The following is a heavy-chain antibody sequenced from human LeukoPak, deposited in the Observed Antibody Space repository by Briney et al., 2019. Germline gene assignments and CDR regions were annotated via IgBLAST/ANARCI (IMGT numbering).Heavy chain of an antibody. CDR3: ARVRGSYYGSGSYYN. CDR1: GGSFSGYY. J-gene: IGHJ4*02. CDR2: INHSGST. Sequence: SETLSLTCAVYGGSFSGYYWSWIRQPPGKGLEWIGEINHSGSTNYNPSLKSRVTISVDTSKNQCSLKLSSVTAADTAVYYCARVRGSYYGSGSYYNWGQGTLVTVSS. V-gene: IGHV4-34*01. D-gene: IGHD3-10*01.